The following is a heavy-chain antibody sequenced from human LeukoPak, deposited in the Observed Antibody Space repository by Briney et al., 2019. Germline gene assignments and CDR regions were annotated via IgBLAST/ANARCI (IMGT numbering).Heavy chain of an antibody. CDR1: GGSFSGYY. CDR3: ARGRLGIMD. J-gene: IGHJ4*02. Sequence: SETLSLTCAVYGGSFSGYYWSWIRQPPGKGLEWIGEINHSGSTNYNPSLKSRVTISVDTSKDQLSLKLSSVTAADTAVYYCARGRLGIMDWGQGTLVTVSS. V-gene: IGHV4-34*01. D-gene: IGHD6-19*01. CDR2: INHSGST.